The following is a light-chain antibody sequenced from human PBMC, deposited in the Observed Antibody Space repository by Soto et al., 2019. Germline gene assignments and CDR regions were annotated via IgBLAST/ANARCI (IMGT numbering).Light chain of an antibody. Sequence: DIQMTQSPSSLSASVGDTVTITCRASQGINDFLAWFQQKPGKAPKPLISAASSLQSGVPLKFSGSGSDRDFTLTISSLQPEDSATYYCQQYHSYPVTFGGGTKVEIK. V-gene: IGKV1-16*02. J-gene: IGKJ4*01. CDR1: QGINDF. CDR2: AAS. CDR3: QQYHSYPVT.